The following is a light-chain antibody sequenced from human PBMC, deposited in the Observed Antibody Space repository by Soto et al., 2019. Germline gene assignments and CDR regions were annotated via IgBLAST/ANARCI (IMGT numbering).Light chain of an antibody. J-gene: IGLJ3*02. CDR2: AVR. Sequence: QSVLTQPHSVSGSPGQSVTISCTGTNSDVCRYNSVSWYQQLPGKAPKIIISAVRQRPSGVPDRFSGSKSGNTASLTISGLQADDEADYFCFSYTANDNWVFGGGTKLTVL. CDR1: NSDVCRYNS. V-gene: IGLV2-11*01. CDR3: FSYTANDNWV.